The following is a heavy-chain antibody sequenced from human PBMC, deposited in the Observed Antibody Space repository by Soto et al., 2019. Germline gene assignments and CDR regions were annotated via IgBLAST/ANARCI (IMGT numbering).Heavy chain of an antibody. D-gene: IGHD2-2*02. CDR2: INPNSGGT. Sequence: ASVKVSCKASGYTFSGYYIHWLRQAPGQGLEWMGWINPNSGGTNYAQKFQDRVTVTRDTPTSTAYMELSRLTSDDTAVYYRARSLTEGYCTITGCYTRPLYGMDVWGQGTTVTVSS. V-gene: IGHV1-2*02. J-gene: IGHJ6*02. CDR1: GYTFSGYY. CDR3: ARSLTEGYCTITGCYTRPLYGMDV.